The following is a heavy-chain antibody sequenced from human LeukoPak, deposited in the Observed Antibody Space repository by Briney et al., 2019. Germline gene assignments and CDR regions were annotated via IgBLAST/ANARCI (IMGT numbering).Heavy chain of an antibody. CDR1: GFTFSTYV. D-gene: IGHD6-13*01. CDR3: ARSRYSSSFDY. CDR2: IYSGGST. V-gene: IGHV3-66*01. J-gene: IGHJ4*02. Sequence: GGSLRLSCAASGFTFSTYVVNWVRQAPGKGLEWVSVIYSGGSTYYADSVKGRFTISRDNSKNTLYLQMNSLRAEDTAVYYCARSRYSSSFDYWGQGTLVTVSS.